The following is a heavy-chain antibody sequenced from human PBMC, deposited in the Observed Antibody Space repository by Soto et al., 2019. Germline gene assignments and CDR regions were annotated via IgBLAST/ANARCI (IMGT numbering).Heavy chain of an antibody. D-gene: IGHD1-26*01. J-gene: IGHJ5*02. CDR3: AKSRSGNYYAWFDP. CDR2: ISGSGDST. CDR1: GFTFSSYA. V-gene: IGHV3-23*01. Sequence: EVQLLESGGGLVQPGGSLRLSCVASGFTFSSYAMSWVRQAPGKGLEWVSAISGSGDSTYYADSVKGRFTISRDNSKNTLYLQMNSLRAEDTAVYHCAKSRSGNYYAWFDPWGQGTLVTVSS.